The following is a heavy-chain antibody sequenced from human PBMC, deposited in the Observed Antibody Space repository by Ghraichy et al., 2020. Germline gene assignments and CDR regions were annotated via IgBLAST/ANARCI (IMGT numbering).Heavy chain of an antibody. V-gene: IGHV3-33*08. CDR1: GFIFSSFG. CDR2: IWHDESNK. J-gene: IGHJ4*02. Sequence: GGSLRLSCAASGFIFSSFGMHWVRQAPGKGLEWVAIIWHDESNKHYADSVKGRFTISRDTSENTLYLQMNSLRAEDTAVYYCARHSSGWSPDYWGQGTLVTVSS. D-gene: IGHD6-19*01. CDR3: ARHSSGWSPDY.